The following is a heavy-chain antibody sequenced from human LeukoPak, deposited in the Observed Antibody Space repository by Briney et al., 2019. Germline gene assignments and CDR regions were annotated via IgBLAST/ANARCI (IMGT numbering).Heavy chain of an antibody. J-gene: IGHJ5*02. Sequence: SGGSLRLSCAASGFTFDDYAMHWVRQAPGKGLEWVSGISWNSGSIGYADSVKSRFTISRDNAKNSLYLQMNSLRAEDTALYYCAKDMFSSSWYGGWFDPWGQGTLVTVSS. CDR3: AKDMFSSSWYGGWFDP. CDR2: ISWNSGSI. D-gene: IGHD6-13*01. CDR1: GFTFDDYA. V-gene: IGHV3-9*01.